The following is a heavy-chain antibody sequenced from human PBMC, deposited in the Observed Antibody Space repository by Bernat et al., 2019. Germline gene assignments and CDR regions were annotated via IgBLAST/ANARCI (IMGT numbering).Heavy chain of an antibody. CDR1: GGTFSSYA. CDR2: IIPIFGTA. V-gene: IGHV1-69*06. CDR3: ASGGCSSTSCPFHWFDP. D-gene: IGHD2-2*01. Sequence: QVQLVQSGAEVKKPGSSVKVSCKASGGTFSSYAISWVRQAPGQGLEWMGGIIPIFGTANYAQKFQGRVTITADKSTSTAYMELSSLRSEDTAVYYWASGGCSSTSCPFHWFDPWGQGTLVTVSS. J-gene: IGHJ5*02.